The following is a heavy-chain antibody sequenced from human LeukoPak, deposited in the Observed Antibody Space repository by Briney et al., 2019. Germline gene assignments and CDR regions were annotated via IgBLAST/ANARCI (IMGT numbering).Heavy chain of an antibody. CDR3: ARVTILEWFYYMDV. Sequence: PGGSLRLSCAASGFTFSSYAMSWVRQAPGKGLEWVSAISGSGGSTYYADSVKGRFTISRDNSKNTLYLQMNSLRAEDTAVYYCARVTILEWFYYMDVWGKGTTVTVSS. CDR2: ISGSGGST. D-gene: IGHD3-3*01. J-gene: IGHJ6*03. CDR1: GFTFSSYA. V-gene: IGHV3-23*01.